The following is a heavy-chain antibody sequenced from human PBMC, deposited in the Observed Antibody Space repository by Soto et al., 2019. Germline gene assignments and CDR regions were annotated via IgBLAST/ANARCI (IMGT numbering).Heavy chain of an antibody. CDR2: MNPNNGNA. Sequence: DASVKVSCKSSGFTFITYDFSWVRQAAGQGLEWMGWMNPNNGNAGFAQKFRGRINMTRNTSISTAYLELSSLRSDDSAVYFCARRKERSDPYYVDLYGQGTHVTVSS. J-gene: IGHJ4*02. CDR3: ARRKERSDPYYVDL. V-gene: IGHV1-8*01. CDR1: GFTFITYD. D-gene: IGHD6-25*01.